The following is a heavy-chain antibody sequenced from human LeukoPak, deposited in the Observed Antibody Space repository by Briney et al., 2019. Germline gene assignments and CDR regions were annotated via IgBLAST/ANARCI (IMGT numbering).Heavy chain of an antibody. CDR1: VGSISSYY. D-gene: IGHD1-26*01. CDR2: IYFRGNT. J-gene: IGHJ4*02. CDR3: ARRAYDSGSYDY. Sequence: SETLSLTCTVSVGSISSYYWNWIRQPPGKGLEWIGYIYFRGNTNYNPSLKSRVTISLDMSENQFSLKLTSVTAADTAVYYCARRAYDSGSYDYWGRGTLVTVSS. V-gene: IGHV4-59*08.